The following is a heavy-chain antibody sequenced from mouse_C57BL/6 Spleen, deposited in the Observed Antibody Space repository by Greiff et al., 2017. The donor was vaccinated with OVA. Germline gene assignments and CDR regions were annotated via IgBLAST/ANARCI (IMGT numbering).Heavy chain of an antibody. CDR1: GYAFSSYW. CDR3: ARFTTVVATDYYARDD. D-gene: IGHD1-1*01. Sequence: QVQLQQSGAELVKPGASVKISCKASGYAFSSYWMNWVKQRPGKGLEWIGQIYPGDGDTNYNGKFKGKATLTADKSSSTAYMQLSSLTSEDSAVYFCARFTTVVATDYYARDDWGQGTSVTVSS. CDR2: IYPGDGDT. J-gene: IGHJ4*01. V-gene: IGHV1-80*01.